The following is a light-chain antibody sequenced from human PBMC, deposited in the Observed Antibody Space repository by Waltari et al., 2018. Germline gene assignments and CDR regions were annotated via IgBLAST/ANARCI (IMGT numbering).Light chain of an antibody. J-gene: IGLJ2*01. CDR2: DKN. Sequence: SSELTQDPAVSVAMGQTVRIPCQGDRPRNYYASWYQQRPGQAPILVIYDKNNRPSGVPDRFSGSSSHNTGSLTITGAQAEDEASYYCHSRDASGVAGSFGGGTKLTVL. CDR1: RPRNYY. CDR3: HSRDASGVAGS. V-gene: IGLV3-19*01.